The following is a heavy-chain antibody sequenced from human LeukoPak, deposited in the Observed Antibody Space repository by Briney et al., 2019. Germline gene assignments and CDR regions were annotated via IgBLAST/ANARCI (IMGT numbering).Heavy chain of an antibody. J-gene: IGHJ6*04. V-gene: IGHV1-18*04. CDR2: ISAYNGNT. D-gene: IGHD3-16*02. CDR1: GYTFTSYV. Sequence: GASVKVSCKASGYTFTSYVISWVRQAPGQGLEWMGWISAYNGNTNYAQKLQGRVTMTTDTSTSTAYMELRSLRSDDTAVYYCARLRLGELSPTPDYYYYGMDVWGKGTTVTVSS. CDR3: ARLRLGELSPTPDYYYYGMDV.